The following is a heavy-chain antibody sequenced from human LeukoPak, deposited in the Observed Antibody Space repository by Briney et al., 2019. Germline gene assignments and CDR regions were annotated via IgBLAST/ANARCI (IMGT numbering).Heavy chain of an antibody. CDR3: ARTVLVRALQGWFDP. Sequence: ASVKVSCKASGYTFTGYYMHWVRQAPGQGLEWMGWINPNSGGTNYAQKFQGRVTMTRDTSISTAYMELSRLRSDDTAVYYCARTVLVRALQGWFDPWGQGTLVTVSS. J-gene: IGHJ5*02. D-gene: IGHD3-10*01. V-gene: IGHV1-2*02. CDR2: INPNSGGT. CDR1: GYTFTGYY.